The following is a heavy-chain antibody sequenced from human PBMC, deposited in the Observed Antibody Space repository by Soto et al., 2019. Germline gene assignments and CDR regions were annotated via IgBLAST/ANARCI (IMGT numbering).Heavy chain of an antibody. J-gene: IGHJ4*02. V-gene: IGHV4-34*01. CDR2: INHGGTT. Sequence: KSSETLSLTCAVYGGSLSGYFWNWIRQSPGKGLEWIGEINHGGTTNYNPSLKSRVTMSLDTSKNQFSLRLTSVTAADTAVYYCARQGWDSSYYGDDFWGQGTLVTVSS. CDR1: GGSLSGYF. D-gene: IGHD3-22*01. CDR3: ARQGWDSSYYGDDF.